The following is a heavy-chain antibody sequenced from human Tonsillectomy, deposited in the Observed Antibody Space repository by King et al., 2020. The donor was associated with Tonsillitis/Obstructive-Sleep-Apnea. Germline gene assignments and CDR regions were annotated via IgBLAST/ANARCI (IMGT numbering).Heavy chain of an antibody. Sequence: VQLVESGGGLVQPGRSLRLSCAASGFHFDDYAMHWVRQAPGKGLEWVSGISWNSGSIGYADSVKGRFTIPRDNAKNSLYLQMNSLRVEDTALYYCAKGAAGGTEYYFDYWGQGTLVTVSS. D-gene: IGHD6-13*01. CDR1: GFHFDDYA. CDR2: ISWNSGSI. CDR3: AKGAAGGTEYYFDY. J-gene: IGHJ4*02. V-gene: IGHV3-9*01.